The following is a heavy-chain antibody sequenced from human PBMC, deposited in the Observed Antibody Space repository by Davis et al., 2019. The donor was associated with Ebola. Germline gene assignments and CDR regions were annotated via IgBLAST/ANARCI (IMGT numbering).Heavy chain of an antibody. V-gene: IGHV3-7*01. CDR2: IRQDGGET. J-gene: IGHJ3*02. CDR1: GFAFSIPW. Sequence: PGGSLRLSCAAASGFAFSIPWMTWVRPAPGKGLEWLANIRQDGGETYYADSVKGRFTISRDDSRSTVYLQMSSLTVEDTALYYCVKDRRWSYAFDIWGQGTMVTVSS. CDR3: VKDRRWSYAFDI. D-gene: IGHD3-3*01.